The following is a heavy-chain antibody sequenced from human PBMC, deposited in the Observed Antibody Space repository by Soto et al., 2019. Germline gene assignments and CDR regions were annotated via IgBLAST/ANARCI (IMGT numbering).Heavy chain of an antibody. CDR2: ISSSGGST. CDR1: WFPFSSYA. D-gene: IGHD3-9*01. CDR3: AKLPQYDILTGYLNYFDY. V-gene: IGHV3-23*01. J-gene: IGHJ4*02. Sequence: GGSLRLSFAASWFPFSSYALSWGRPASGKGLEWVSAISSSGGSTNYADSVKGRFTISRDNSKNTLYLHMNSLRAEDTAVYYCAKLPQYDILTGYLNYFDYWGQGTLVTVSS.